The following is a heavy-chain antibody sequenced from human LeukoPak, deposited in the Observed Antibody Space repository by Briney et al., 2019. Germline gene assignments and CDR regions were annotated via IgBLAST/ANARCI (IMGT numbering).Heavy chain of an antibody. D-gene: IGHD6-6*01. V-gene: IGHV7-4-1*02. CDR2: INTNTGNP. CDR1: GYTFTSYA. J-gene: IGHJ5*02. CDR3: ARDYRSWSLWDWFDP. Sequence: GASVKVSCKASGYTFTSYAMNWVRQAPGQGLEWMGWINTNTGNPTYAQGFTGRFVFSLDTSVSTVYLQISSLKAEDTAVYYCARDYRSWSLWDWFDPWGQGTLVTVSS.